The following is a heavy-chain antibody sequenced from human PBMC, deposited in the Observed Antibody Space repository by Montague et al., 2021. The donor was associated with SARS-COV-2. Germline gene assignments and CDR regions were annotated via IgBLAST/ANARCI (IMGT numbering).Heavy chain of an antibody. D-gene: IGHD3-10*01. J-gene: IGHJ4*02. V-gene: IGHV4-34*01. CDR1: GGPFSGHY. Sequence: SETLSLTCAVYGGPFSGHYWNWIRQPPGKGLEWIGEINHSGSTNNNPSLKSRVTMSVDTSKNQFSLKLSSVTAADTAVYYCARGARQGYGFRLGSFDYWGQGTLVTVSS. CDR2: INHSGST. CDR3: ARGARQGYGFRLGSFDY.